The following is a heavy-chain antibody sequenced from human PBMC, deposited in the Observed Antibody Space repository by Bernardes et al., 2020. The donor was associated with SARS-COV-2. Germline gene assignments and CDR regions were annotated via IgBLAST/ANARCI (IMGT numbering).Heavy chain of an antibody. CDR2: TNCSGST. D-gene: IGHD2-2*01. V-gene: IGHV4-39*01. CDR1: GGSISSSSHH. Sequence: PESLSLTSTVSGGSISSSSHHWGGLRQAPVNWLASIGCTNCSGSTYYNQSLKSRVTIAVDTSKNQYSLKLSSVSAADTAVYYCARHSCSSTSCYWRNWYDPWGKGTLVTVSA. CDR3: ARHSCSSTSCYWRNWYDP. J-gene: IGHJ5*01.